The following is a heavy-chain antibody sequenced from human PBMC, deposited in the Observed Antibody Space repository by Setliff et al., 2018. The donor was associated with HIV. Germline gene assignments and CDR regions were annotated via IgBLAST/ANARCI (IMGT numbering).Heavy chain of an antibody. J-gene: IGHJ5*02. CDR1: GGSINYYY. V-gene: IGHV4-4*07. CDR3: ARGRKAVGDWFDP. D-gene: IGHD1-26*01. CDR2: IHSNGNT. Sequence: SETLSLTCTVSGGSINYYYWNWIRQPAGKGPEWLGRIHSNGNTNFNPSLKSRINMSVDMSKNQVSMKLTSVTAADTALYYCARGRKAVGDWFDPWGQGIQVTVSS.